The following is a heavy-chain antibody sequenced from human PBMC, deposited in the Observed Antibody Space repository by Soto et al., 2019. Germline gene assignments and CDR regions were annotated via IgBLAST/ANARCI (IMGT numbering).Heavy chain of an antibody. CDR2: APYDAYSL. D-gene: IGHD1-26*01. CDR1: GFTFTSSG. Sequence: QVHLAESGDGVVQPGGSLRLSCFASGFTFTSSGMNWVRQVPGRGLEWVALAPYDAYSLSYAESVRGRFIISRDNSNNSIYLQMNSLRPDDTGVYYCAKNTYNGIYRGDAFDSWGQGIHVTVSS. V-gene: IGHV3-30*02. J-gene: IGHJ4*02. CDR3: AKNTYNGIYRGDAFDS.